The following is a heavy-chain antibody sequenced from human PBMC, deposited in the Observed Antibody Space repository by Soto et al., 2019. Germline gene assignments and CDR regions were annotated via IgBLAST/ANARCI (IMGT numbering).Heavy chain of an antibody. CDR2: ISGSGGST. J-gene: IGHJ6*02. CDR3: AKEVIAARRVYYYYGMDV. D-gene: IGHD6-6*01. V-gene: IGHV3-23*04. Sequence: EVQLVESGGGLVQPGGSLRLSCAASGFTFSSYAMSWVRQAPGKGLEWVSAISGSGGSTYYADSVKGRFTISRDNSKNTLYLQMNSLRAEDTAVYYCAKEVIAARRVYYYYGMDVWGQGTTVTVSS. CDR1: GFTFSSYA.